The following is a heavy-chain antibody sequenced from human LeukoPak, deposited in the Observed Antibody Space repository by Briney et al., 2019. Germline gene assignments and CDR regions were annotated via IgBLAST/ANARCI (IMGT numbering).Heavy chain of an antibody. CDR3: ARGHRIAAAGTGYFDY. CDR2: INHSGST. V-gene: IGHV4-34*01. D-gene: IGHD6-13*01. Sequence: SETLSLTCAVSGGSFSVYYWSCVPHPPGRGLEWIGEINHSGSTNYNPSLKSRVTISVDTSKNQFSLKLSSVTAADTAVYYCARGHRIAAAGTGYFDYWGQGTLVTVSS. J-gene: IGHJ4*02. CDR1: GGSFSVYY.